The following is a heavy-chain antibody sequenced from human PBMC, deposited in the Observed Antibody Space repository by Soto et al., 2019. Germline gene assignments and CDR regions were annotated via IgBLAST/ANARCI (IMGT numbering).Heavy chain of an antibody. Sequence: GGSLRLSCAASGFTFSSYAMSWVRQAPGKGLEWVSAISGSGGSTYYADSVKGRFTISRDNSKNTLYLQMNSLRAEDTAVYYCATRPGDRGDAFDIWGQGTMVTVSS. D-gene: IGHD7-27*01. CDR3: ATRPGDRGDAFDI. CDR2: ISGSGGST. V-gene: IGHV3-23*01. J-gene: IGHJ3*02. CDR1: GFTFSSYA.